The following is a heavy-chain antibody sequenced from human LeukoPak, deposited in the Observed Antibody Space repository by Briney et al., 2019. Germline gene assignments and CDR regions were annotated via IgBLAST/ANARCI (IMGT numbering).Heavy chain of an antibody. V-gene: IGHV4-30-4*02. CDR3: AREGYYDSSGYYGGNWFDP. Sequence: SETLSLTCTVSGGSISSSDYNWTWIRQPPGKGLEWIGYIYNSGSTYYNPSLKSRVTISVDTSKNQFSLNLSSVTAADTAVYYCAREGYYDSSGYYGGNWFDPWGQGTLVTVSS. D-gene: IGHD3-22*01. CDR1: GGSISSSDYN. J-gene: IGHJ5*02. CDR2: IYNSGST.